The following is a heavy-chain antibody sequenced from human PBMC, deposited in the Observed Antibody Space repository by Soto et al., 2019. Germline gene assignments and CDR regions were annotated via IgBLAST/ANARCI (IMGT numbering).Heavy chain of an antibody. D-gene: IGHD6-13*01. J-gene: IGHJ4*02. V-gene: IGHV1-18*01. CDR2: ISAYNGNT. Sequence: QVQLVQSGAEVKKPGASVKVSCKASGYTFTSYGISWGRQAPGQGRDWMGGISAYNGNTNDAQKLQGRVTRTTDTSTSTAYLELRSLRADDTAVYYCARGRSPLAAAGTDYWGQGTLVTVSS. CDR1: GYTFTSYG. CDR3: ARGRSPLAAAGTDY.